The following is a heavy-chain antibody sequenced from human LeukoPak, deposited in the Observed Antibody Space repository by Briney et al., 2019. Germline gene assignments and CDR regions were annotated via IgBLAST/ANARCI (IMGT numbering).Heavy chain of an antibody. V-gene: IGHV1-69*01. CDR1: GGTFSSYA. J-gene: IGHJ6*03. D-gene: IGHD6-19*01. Sequence: ASVKVSCKASGGTFSSYAISWVRQAPGQGLGWMGGIISIFGTANYAQKFQGRVTITADESTSTAYMELSSLRSEDTAVYYCARDGSSGWYAAGYMDVWGKGTTVTVSS. CDR2: IISIFGTA. CDR3: ARDGSSGWYAAGYMDV.